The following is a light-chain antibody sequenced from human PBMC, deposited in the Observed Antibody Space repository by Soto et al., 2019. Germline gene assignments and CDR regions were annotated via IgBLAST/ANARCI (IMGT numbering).Light chain of an antibody. CDR2: AAS. V-gene: IGKV1-27*01. Sequence: DIQMTQSPSSLSASVGDRVTITCRASQGIRNYLAWYQQKPGKVPKLLIYAASTLQSGVPSRFSGSGSGTDFSRTISSLQPEDVATYYCHKYNHAPTFGGGTKVDIK. J-gene: IGKJ4*01. CDR3: HKYNHAPT. CDR1: QGIRNY.